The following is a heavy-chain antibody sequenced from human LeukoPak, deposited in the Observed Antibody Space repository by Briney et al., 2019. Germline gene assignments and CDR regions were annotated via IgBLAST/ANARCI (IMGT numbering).Heavy chain of an antibody. V-gene: IGHV3-74*01. CDR2: INSDGSST. CDR3: ARSSSGWSDDAFDI. D-gene: IGHD6-19*01. J-gene: IGHJ3*02. Sequence: GGSLRLSCAASGFTFSSYWMHWVRQAPGKGLVWVSRINSDGSSTSYADSVKGRFTISRDNAKNTLYLQMNSLRAEDTAVYYCARSSSGWSDDAFDIWGQGTMVTVSS. CDR1: GFTFSSYW.